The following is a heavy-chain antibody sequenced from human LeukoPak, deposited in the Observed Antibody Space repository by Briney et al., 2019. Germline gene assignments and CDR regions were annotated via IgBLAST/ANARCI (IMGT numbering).Heavy chain of an antibody. D-gene: IGHD4-11*01. CDR3: ARDRVTTGGFDP. Sequence: SETPSLTCAVYGGPFSNYWSWIRQPPGKGLEWIGEINQRGGTKYNPSLKSRVTISDDTSKKQFSLRLSFVTAADTAVYYCARDRVTTGGFDPWGQGTLVTVSS. CDR1: GGPFSNY. V-gene: IGHV4-34*01. CDR2: INQRGGT. J-gene: IGHJ5*02.